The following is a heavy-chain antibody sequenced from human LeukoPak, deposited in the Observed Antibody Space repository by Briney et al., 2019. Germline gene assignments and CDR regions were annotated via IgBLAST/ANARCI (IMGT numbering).Heavy chain of an antibody. CDR1: GFTFSSYS. D-gene: IGHD3-16*02. Sequence: GGSLRLSCAASGFTFSSYSMNWVRQAPGKGLEWVSSISSSSSYIYYADSVKGRFTISRDNAKNSLYLQMNSLRAEDTAVYYCTTDPHYDYVWGSYRYWGQGTLVTVSS. J-gene: IGHJ4*02. CDR3: TTDPHYDYVWGSYRY. V-gene: IGHV3-21*01. CDR2: ISSSSSYI.